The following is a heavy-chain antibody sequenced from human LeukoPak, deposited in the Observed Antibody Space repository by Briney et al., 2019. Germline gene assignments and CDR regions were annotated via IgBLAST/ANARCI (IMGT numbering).Heavy chain of an antibody. D-gene: IGHD3-22*01. V-gene: IGHV3-21*01. CDR3: ARVSPVNYYDSSGYYSAFDY. J-gene: IGHJ4*02. CDR2: ISTSSDYI. CDR1: GFTFSSYN. Sequence: GGSLRLSCAASGFTFSSYNMNWVRQAPGKGLAGVSSISTSSDYIYYADSLKGRFTISRDNAKNSLYLQMNRLRAEDTAVYYCARVSPVNYYDSSGYYSAFDYWGQGTLVTVSS.